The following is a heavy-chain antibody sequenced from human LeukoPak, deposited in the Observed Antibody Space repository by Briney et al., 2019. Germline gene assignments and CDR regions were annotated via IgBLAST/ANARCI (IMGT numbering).Heavy chain of an antibody. CDR2: INPDSGGT. J-gene: IGHJ4*02. D-gene: IGHD3-22*01. CDR3: ARLFIDGSSGYYKDRYFDY. V-gene: IGHV1-2*02. Sequence: ASVKVSCKASGYTFTGYYMHWVRQAPGQGLEWMGWINPDSGGTNYAQKFQGRVTMTRDTSISTAYMELSRLRSDDTAVYYCARLFIDGSSGYYKDRYFDYWGQGTLVTVSS. CDR1: GYTFTGYY.